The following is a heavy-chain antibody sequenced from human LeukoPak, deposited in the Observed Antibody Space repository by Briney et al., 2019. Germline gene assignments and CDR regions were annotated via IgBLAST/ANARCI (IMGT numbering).Heavy chain of an antibody. CDR2: ISSSYI. V-gene: IGHV3-21*01. D-gene: IGHD6-19*01. CDR1: GFTFSSYS. CDR3: ARGYSSGWFDY. J-gene: IGHJ4*02. Sequence: PGGSLRLSCAASGFTFSSYSMNGVRQAPGKGLEWVSSISSSYIYYADSVKGRFTISRDNAKNSLYLQMNGLRAEDTAVYYCARGYSSGWFDYWGQGTLVTVSS.